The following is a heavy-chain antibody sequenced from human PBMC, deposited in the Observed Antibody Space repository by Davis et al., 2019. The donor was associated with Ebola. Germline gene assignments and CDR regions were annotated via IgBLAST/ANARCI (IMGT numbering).Heavy chain of an antibody. CDR2: ISSSSSTI. Sequence: GESLKISCAASGFTFSSYSMNWVRQAPGKGLEWVSYISSSSSTIYYADSVKGRFTISRDNAKNSLYLQMNSLRDEDTAVYYCARDFWSGYHDAFDIWGQGTMVTVSS. D-gene: IGHD3-3*01. CDR3: ARDFWSGYHDAFDI. CDR1: GFTFSSYS. V-gene: IGHV3-48*02. J-gene: IGHJ3*02.